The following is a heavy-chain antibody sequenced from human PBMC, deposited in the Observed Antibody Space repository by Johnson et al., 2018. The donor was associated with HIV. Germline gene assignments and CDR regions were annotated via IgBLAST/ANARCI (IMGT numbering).Heavy chain of an antibody. CDR3: ATVWRNEGRHAFDV. CDR1: GFTFSDYY. V-gene: IGHV3-11*04. D-gene: IGHD1-1*01. Sequence: QVQLVETGGGVVQPGRSLRLSCAASGFTFSDYYMSWIRQAPGRGLAWVSYISSSGRTIYYADSVKGRFTISRDNAKNSLYLQMNSRRAEDTSVYYCATVWRNEGRHAFDVWGQGTIVTVSS. J-gene: IGHJ3*01. CDR2: ISSSGRTI.